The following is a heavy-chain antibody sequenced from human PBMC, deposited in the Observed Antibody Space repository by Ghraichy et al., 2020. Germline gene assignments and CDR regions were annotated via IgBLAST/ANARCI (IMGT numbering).Heavy chain of an antibody. J-gene: IGHJ4*02. V-gene: IGHV4-59*01. CDR1: GGSISSYY. D-gene: IGHD3-16*01. Sequence: SQTLSLTCTVSGGSISSYYWSWIRQPPGKGLEWIGYIYYSGSTNYNPSLKSRVTISVDTSKNQFSLKLSSVTAADTAVYYCASTRGQGGYVIGYWGQGTLVTVSS. CDR2: IYYSGST. CDR3: ASTRGQGGYVIGY.